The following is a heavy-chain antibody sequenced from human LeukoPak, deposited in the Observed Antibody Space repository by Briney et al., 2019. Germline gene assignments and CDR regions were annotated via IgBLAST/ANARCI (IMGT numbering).Heavy chain of an antibody. J-gene: IGHJ5*02. V-gene: IGHV4-61*02. Sequence: SETLSLTRTVSGGSISSGSYYWSWIRQPAGKGLEWIGRIYTSGSTNYNPSLKSRVTMSVDTSKNQFSLKLTSVTAADTAVYYCARPGGDYVSEFDPWGQGTLVTVSS. CDR3: ARPGGDYVSEFDP. CDR1: GGSISSGSYY. D-gene: IGHD4-17*01. CDR2: IYTSGST.